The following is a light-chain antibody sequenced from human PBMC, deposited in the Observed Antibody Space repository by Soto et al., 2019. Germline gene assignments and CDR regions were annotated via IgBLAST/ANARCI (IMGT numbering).Light chain of an antibody. CDR1: QSISRW. CDR3: QQRSGYHRT. V-gene: IGKV1-5*01. J-gene: IGKJ3*01. CDR2: DAS. Sequence: DIQMTQSPSTLSASVGDRVTITCRASQSISRWLVWYQQKPGKAPKLLIYDASSLQSGVPSRFSGSGSGTEFTLTISSLQPDDLATYYCQQRSGYHRTSGPGTKVDIK.